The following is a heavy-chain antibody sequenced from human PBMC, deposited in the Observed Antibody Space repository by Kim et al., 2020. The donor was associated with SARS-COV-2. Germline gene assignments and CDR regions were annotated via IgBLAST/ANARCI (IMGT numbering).Heavy chain of an antibody. V-gene: IGHV4-4*02. Sequence: SETLSLTCGVSGGSISSNNWWSWVRQPPGKGLEWIGDIYHSGTTNYNPSLKSRVTISVDKSKNHLSLNLRSMTAADTAVYYCARPVAGSVWDVWGQGTTVTVSS. CDR3: ARPVAGSVWDV. D-gene: IGHD6-19*01. CDR2: IYHSGTT. J-gene: IGHJ6*02. CDR1: GGSISSNNW.